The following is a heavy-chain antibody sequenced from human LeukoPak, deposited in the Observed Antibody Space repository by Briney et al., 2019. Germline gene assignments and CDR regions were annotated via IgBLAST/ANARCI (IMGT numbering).Heavy chain of an antibody. J-gene: IGHJ5*02. Sequence: PGGSLRLSCAGSGFTFDDYAMHWVRHAPGKGLEWVSLISGDGGSTYYADSVKGRFTISRDNSKNSLYLQMNSLRTEDTALYYCAKDAMMHYDFSYNWFDPWGQGTLVTVSS. V-gene: IGHV3-43*02. D-gene: IGHD3-3*01. CDR2: ISGDGGST. CDR1: GFTFDDYA. CDR3: AKDAMMHYDFSYNWFDP.